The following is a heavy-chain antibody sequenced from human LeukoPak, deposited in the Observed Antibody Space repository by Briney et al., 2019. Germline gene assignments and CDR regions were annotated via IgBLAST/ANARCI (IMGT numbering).Heavy chain of an antibody. CDR2: IYYSGST. Sequence: PSETLSLTCTVSGVSVSSGSYYWSWIRQPPGKGLEWIGYIYYSGSTNYNPSLKSRVTISVDTSKNQFSLKLSSVTAADTAVYYCARSSSGWYDGGDYYFDYWGQGTLVTVSS. J-gene: IGHJ4*02. D-gene: IGHD6-19*01. CDR3: ARSSSGWYDGGDYYFDY. CDR1: GVSVSSGSYY. V-gene: IGHV4-61*01.